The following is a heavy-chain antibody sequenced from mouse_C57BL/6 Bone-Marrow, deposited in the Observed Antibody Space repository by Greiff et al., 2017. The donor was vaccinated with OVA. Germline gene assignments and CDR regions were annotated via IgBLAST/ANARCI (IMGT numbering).Heavy chain of an antibody. V-gene: IGHV5-4*01. CDR1: GFTFSSYA. CDR3: ARDAFGSSLCYAMDY. J-gene: IGHJ4*01. Sequence: EVKVVESGGGLVKPGGSLKLSCAASGFTFSSYAMSWVRQTPEKRLEWVATISDGGSYTYYPDNVKGRFTISRDNAKNNLYMQMSNLNSEDTGMYYWARDAFGSSLCYAMDYWGQGTSVTVSS. D-gene: IGHD1-1*01. CDR2: ISDGGSYT.